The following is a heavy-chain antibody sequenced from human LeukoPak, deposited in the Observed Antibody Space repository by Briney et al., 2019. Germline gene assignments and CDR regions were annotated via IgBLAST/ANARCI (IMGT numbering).Heavy chain of an antibody. CDR2: IKQDGSER. CDR1: GFTFSSYW. V-gene: IGHV3-7*03. Sequence: GGSLRLSCAASGFTFSSYWMTWVRQAPGKGLEWVANIKQDGSERNYVDSVKGRFTISRDNATNSRYLQMNTLRDEDTAVYYCATGGGCGYWGQGTLVTVSS. D-gene: IGHD2-15*01. J-gene: IGHJ4*02. CDR3: ATGGGCGY.